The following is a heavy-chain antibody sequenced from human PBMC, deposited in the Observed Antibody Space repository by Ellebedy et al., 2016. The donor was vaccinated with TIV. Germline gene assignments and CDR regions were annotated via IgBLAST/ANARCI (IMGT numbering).Heavy chain of an antibody. Sequence: AASVKVSCKASGYIFTGFYIHWVRLAPGRGLEWMGWINPNSGGTNYSQRFQGRVTMTRDTSIRTVYMELRRLRFDDTAIYYCARVLTDYGSGSYWGGMDVWGQGTTVTVSS. CDR3: ARVLTDYGSGSYWGGMDV. CDR2: INPNSGGT. J-gene: IGHJ6*02. D-gene: IGHD3-10*01. V-gene: IGHV1-2*02. CDR1: GYIFTGFY.